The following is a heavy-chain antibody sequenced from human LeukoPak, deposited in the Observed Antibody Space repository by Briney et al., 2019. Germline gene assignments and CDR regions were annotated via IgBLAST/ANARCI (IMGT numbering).Heavy chain of an antibody. CDR2: ISGSGGST. V-gene: IGHV3-23*01. Sequence: PGGSLRLSCAASGFTFSSYAMSWVRQAPGKGLEWVSAISGSGGSTYYADSVKGRFTISRDNSKNTLYLQMNSLRAEDTAVYHCAKGTDFGVVTTFDYWGQGTLVTVSS. CDR1: GFTFSSYA. J-gene: IGHJ4*02. CDR3: AKGTDFGVVTTFDY. D-gene: IGHD3-3*01.